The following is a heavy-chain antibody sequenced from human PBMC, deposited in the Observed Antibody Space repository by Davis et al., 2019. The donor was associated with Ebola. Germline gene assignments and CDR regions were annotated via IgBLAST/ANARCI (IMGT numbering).Heavy chain of an antibody. V-gene: IGHV4-4*02. J-gene: IGHJ4*02. Sequence: SETLSLTCTVSGGSISSGDYYWSWVRQPPGKGLEWIGEIYHSGSTNYNPSLKSRVTISVDKSKNQFSLKLSSVTAADTAVYYCAREGGGDGSFDYWGQGTLVTVSS. CDR1: GGSISSGDYY. D-gene: IGHD5-24*01. CDR3: AREGGGDGSFDY. CDR2: IYHSGST.